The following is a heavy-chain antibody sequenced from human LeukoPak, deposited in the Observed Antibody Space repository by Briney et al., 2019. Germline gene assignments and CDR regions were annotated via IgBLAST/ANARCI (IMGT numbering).Heavy chain of an antibody. V-gene: IGHV3-7*01. J-gene: IGHJ4*02. CDR2: IKQDGSQK. CDR1: GFTFSNYW. CDR3: ARIGYSSSCWDY. Sequence: GGSLRLSCAASGFTFSNYWMSWVRQAPGKGLEWVANIKQDGSQKYYVDSLKGRFTISRDNAKNSVHLQMNSLRAEDTAVYYCARIGYSSSCWDYWGQGTLVTVSS. D-gene: IGHD6-6*01.